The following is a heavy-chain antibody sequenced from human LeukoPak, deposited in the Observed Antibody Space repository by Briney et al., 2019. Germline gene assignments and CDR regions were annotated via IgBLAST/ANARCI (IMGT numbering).Heavy chain of an antibody. CDR2: IIPIFGTA. CDR1: GGTFSSYA. J-gene: IGHJ6*03. V-gene: IGHV1-69*06. D-gene: IGHD3-3*01. Sequence: ASVKVSCKASGGTFSSYAISWVRQAPGQGLEWMGGIIPIFGTANYAQKFQGRVTITADKSTSTAYMELSSLRSEDTAVYYCATIQIERITIFGVVRYYYYYMDVWGKGTTVTVSS. CDR3: ATIQIERITIFGVVRYYYYYMDV.